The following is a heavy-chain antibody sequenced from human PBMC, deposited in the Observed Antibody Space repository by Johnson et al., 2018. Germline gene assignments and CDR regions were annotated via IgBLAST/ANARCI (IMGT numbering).Heavy chain of an antibody. CDR2: MNQDGSET. V-gene: IGHV3-7*01. D-gene: IGHD3-10*01. Sequence: VRLVQSGGELVQRGGSLRLSCAASGFTSRNYWMSWVRQAPGKGLEWVANMNQDGSETYYVDSVKGRFTISRDNARNSLYLQMNSLRADDTAVYCCAKGRDFYGWGLDAFDMWGQGTMVTVSS. CDR1: GFTSRNYW. CDR3: AKGRDFYGWGLDAFDM. J-gene: IGHJ3*02.